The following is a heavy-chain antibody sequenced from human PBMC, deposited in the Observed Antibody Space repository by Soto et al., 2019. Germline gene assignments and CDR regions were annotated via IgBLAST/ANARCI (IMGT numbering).Heavy chain of an antibody. CDR2: VSGSDGST. V-gene: IGHV3-23*01. CDR3: AKERSSGYYFFDY. CDR1: GFTFSNYA. Sequence: EVQLLESGGGLVQSGGSLRLSCAASGFTFSNYAMSWVRQAPGEGLEWVSTVSGSDGSTYYADSVKGRFTISRDISKNTLYLQMNSLRAEDTAIYYCAKERSSGYYFFDYRGQGTLVTVSS. D-gene: IGHD5-12*01. J-gene: IGHJ4*02.